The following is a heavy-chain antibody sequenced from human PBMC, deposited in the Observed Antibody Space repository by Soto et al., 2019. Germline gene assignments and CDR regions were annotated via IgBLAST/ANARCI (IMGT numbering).Heavy chain of an antibody. CDR1: GFTFSSYA. Sequence: EVQLLESGGGLVQPGGSLRLSCAASGFTFSSYAMSWVRQAPGKGLEWVSAISGSGGSTYYADSVKGRFTISRDNSKNTLYLQMNSLRAEDTAVYHCAKRILYYYYGMDVWGQGTTVTVSS. CDR2: ISGSGGST. J-gene: IGHJ6*02. V-gene: IGHV3-23*01. D-gene: IGHD2-15*01. CDR3: AKRILYYYYGMDV.